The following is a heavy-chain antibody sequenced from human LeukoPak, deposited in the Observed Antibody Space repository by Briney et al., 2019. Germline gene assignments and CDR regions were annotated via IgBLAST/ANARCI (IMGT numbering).Heavy chain of an antibody. CDR1: GFMFSSYE. D-gene: IGHD6-19*01. CDR3: ARAVAGTNIDY. CDR2: IKQDGSEK. V-gene: IGHV3-7*03. J-gene: IGHJ4*02. Sequence: GGSLRLSCVASGFMFSSYEMNWVRQAPGKGLEWVANIKQDGSEKYYVDSVKGRFTISRDNAKNSLYLQMNSLRAEDTAVYYCARAVAGTNIDYWGQGTLVTVSS.